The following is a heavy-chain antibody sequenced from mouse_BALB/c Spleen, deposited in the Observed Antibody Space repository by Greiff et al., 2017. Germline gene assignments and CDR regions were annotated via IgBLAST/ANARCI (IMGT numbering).Heavy chain of an antibody. CDR3: ASYYAMDY. J-gene: IGHJ4*01. CDR2: INPSTGYT. CDR1: GYTFTSYW. V-gene: IGHV1-7*01. Sequence: QVHVKQSGAELAKPGASVKMSCKASGYTFTSYWMHWVKQRPGQGLEWIGYINPSTGYTEYNQKFKDKATLTADKSSSTAYMQLSSLTSEDSAVYYCASYYAMDYWGQGTSVTVSS.